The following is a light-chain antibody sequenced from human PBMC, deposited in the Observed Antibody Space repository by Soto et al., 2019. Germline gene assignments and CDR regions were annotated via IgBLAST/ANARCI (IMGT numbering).Light chain of an antibody. J-gene: IGKJ1*01. Sequence: DIQMTQSPSSMSASVGDSVTITSRASQAIDSWLAWYQQKPGEAPELLIFTGSLLHSGVPPRFSGSGSGTDFTLTISSLRPEDFATYYCQQTLSFPPTFGQGTKVDI. CDR2: TGS. V-gene: IGKV1-12*01. CDR1: QAIDSW. CDR3: QQTLSFPPT.